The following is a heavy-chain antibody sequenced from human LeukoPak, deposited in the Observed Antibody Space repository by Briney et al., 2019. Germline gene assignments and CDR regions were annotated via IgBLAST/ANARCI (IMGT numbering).Heavy chain of an antibody. CDR2: IIPIFGTA. V-gene: IGHV1-69*05. J-gene: IGHJ6*03. CDR1: GCTFSSYA. Sequence: SVNDSCKASGCTFSSYAISWLRQAPGQGRDWMGRIIPIFGTANYAQKFQVRVTITTDESTSSAYMELSSLRSEYTAVYYCARGSVLRFLEWLDYYYYMDVWGKGTTVTVSS. CDR3: ARGSVLRFLEWLDYYYYMDV. D-gene: IGHD3-3*01.